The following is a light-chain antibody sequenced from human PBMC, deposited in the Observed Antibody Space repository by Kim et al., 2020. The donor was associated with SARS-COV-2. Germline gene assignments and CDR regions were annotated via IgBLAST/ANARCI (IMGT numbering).Light chain of an antibody. Sequence: ATLSVSPGERATLSCRASQSISSTLAWYQHKPGQAPRLLIYGATTRATGIPARFSGNWSGTEFSLTISSLQSEDFAVYYCQHYFTFGGGTKVDIK. V-gene: IGKV3-15*01. CDR2: GAT. CDR3: QHYFT. J-gene: IGKJ4*01. CDR1: QSISST.